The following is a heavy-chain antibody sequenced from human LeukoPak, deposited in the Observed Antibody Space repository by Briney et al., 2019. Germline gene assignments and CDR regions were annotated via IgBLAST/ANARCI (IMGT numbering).Heavy chain of an antibody. CDR2: ISYDGSNK. CDR1: GFTFSSYA. Sequence: GGSLRLSCAASGFTFSSYAMHWVRQAPGKGLEWVAVISYDGSNKYYADSVKGRFTISRDNSKNTLYLQMNSLRAEDTAVYYCAKDLIYYGSGNYFDYWGQGTLVTVSS. CDR3: AKDLIYYGSGNYFDY. V-gene: IGHV3-30*04. J-gene: IGHJ4*02. D-gene: IGHD3-10*01.